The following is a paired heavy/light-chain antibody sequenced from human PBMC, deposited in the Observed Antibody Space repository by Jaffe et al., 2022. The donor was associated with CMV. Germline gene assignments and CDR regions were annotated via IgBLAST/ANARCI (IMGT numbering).Heavy chain of an antibody. D-gene: IGHD5-18*01. V-gene: IGHV1-46*01. J-gene: IGHJ6*02. CDR2: INPSGGST. Sequence: QVQLVQSGAEVKKPGASVKVSCKASGYTFTSYYMHWVRQAPGQGLEWMGIINPSGGSTSYAQKFQGRVTMTRDTSTSTVYMELSSLRSEDTAVYYCARFRGYSYGSLDSSGYGYYYYYGMDVWGQGTTVTVSS. CDR3: ARFRGYSYGSLDSSGYGYYYYYGMDV. CDR1: GYTFTSYY.
Light chain of an antibody. V-gene: IGLV1-44*01. CDR2: SNN. Sequence: QSVLTQPPSASGTPGQRVTISCSGSSSNIGSNTVNWYQQLPGTAPKLLIYSNNQRPSGVPDRFSGSKSGTSASLAISGLQSEDEADYYCAAWDDSLNGRWVFGGGTKLTVL. CDR1: SSNIGSNT. J-gene: IGLJ3*02. CDR3: AAWDDSLNGRWV.